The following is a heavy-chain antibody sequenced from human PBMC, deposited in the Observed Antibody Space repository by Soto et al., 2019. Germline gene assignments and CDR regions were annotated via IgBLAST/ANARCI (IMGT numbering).Heavy chain of an antibody. D-gene: IGHD1-26*01. Sequence: QITLKESGPTLVKPTQTLTLTCTFSGFSLSTNGVGVGWIRQPPGKALEWLALIYWDGDKRYSPSLRSRLTLTKDTSKNQVVLTMTNMYPVDTATYYCARRRDGTYALDYWVQGTLVTVAS. CDR3: ARRRDGTYALDY. J-gene: IGHJ4*02. CDR2: IYWDGDK. V-gene: IGHV2-5*02. CDR1: GFSLSTNGVG.